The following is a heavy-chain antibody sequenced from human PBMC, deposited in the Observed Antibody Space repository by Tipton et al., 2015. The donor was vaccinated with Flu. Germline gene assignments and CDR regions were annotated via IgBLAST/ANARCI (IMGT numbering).Heavy chain of an antibody. D-gene: IGHD3-3*01. CDR2: IYYSGST. CDR1: GGSISSSNYY. V-gene: IGHV4-39*01. J-gene: IGHJ6*03. CDR3: STIFGFYSYIDV. Sequence: TLSLTCTVSGGSISSSNYYWVWIRQPPGKGLEWIGSIYYSGSTYYNPSLKSRLTISVDTSKNQFSLRLTSVTAADTAVYYCSTIFGFYSYIDVWGKGTTVTVSS.